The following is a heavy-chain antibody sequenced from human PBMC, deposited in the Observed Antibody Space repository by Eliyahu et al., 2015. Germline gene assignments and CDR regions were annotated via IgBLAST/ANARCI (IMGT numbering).Heavy chain of an antibody. CDR3: ARDLGAYKRAFDY. CDR2: MYNGGAT. V-gene: IGHV3-53*01. Sequence: EVQLVESGGGLIQPGGSLXLXCAASGXTVSSXDMSWVRQAPGKGLEWLSVMYNGGATYYADSVKGRFTISRDNSKNTLYLQMNSLRADDTAVYYCARDLGAYKRAFDYWGQGTLVTVSS. CDR1: GXTVSSXD. J-gene: IGHJ4*02. D-gene: IGHD3-16*01.